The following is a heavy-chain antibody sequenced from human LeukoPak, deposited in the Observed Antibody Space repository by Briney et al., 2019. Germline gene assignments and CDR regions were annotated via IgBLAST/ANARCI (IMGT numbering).Heavy chain of an antibody. CDR3: ARHTGGDYGDYVGWFDP. CDR2: IYTSGST. Sequence: SETLSLTCAVSGGSISSGGYSWSWIRQPPGKGLEWIGYIYTSGSTNYNPSLKSRVTISVDTSKNQFSLKLSSVTAADTAVYYCARHTGGDYGDYVGWFDPWGQGTLVTVSS. V-gene: IGHV4-61*08. J-gene: IGHJ5*02. CDR1: GGSISSGGYS. D-gene: IGHD4-17*01.